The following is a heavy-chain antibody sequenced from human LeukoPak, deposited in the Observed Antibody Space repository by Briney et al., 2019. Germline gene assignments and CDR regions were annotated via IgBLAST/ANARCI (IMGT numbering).Heavy chain of an antibody. CDR2: IYSSGRT. V-gene: IGHV3-66*04. Sequence: GGSLRLSCAASGFTFSTYAMSWVRQAPGKGLEWVSAIYSSGRTYYADSVKGRFTISRDNSRNTVYLQMNSLRAEDTAVYYCAQQDTGWHLGNWGQGTLVTVSS. J-gene: IGHJ4*02. CDR3: AQQDTGWHLGN. D-gene: IGHD6-19*01. CDR1: GFTFSTYA.